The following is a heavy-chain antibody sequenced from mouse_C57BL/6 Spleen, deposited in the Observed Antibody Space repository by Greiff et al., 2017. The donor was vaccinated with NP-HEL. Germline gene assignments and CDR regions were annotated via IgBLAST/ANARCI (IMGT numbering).Heavy chain of an antibody. V-gene: IGHV1-18*01. CDR1: GYTFTDYN. CDR2: INPNNGGT. Sequence: EVQLQQSGPELVKPGASVKIPCKASGYTFTDYNMDWVKQSHGKSLEWIGDINPNNGGTIYNQKFKGKATLTVDKSSSTAYMELRSLTSEDTAVYYCARGRYDDDETGYAMDYWGQGTSVTVAS. J-gene: IGHJ4*01. CDR3: ARGRYDDDETGYAMDY. D-gene: IGHD2-4*01.